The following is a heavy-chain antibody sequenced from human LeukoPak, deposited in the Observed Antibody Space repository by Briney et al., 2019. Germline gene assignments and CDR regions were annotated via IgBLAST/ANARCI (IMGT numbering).Heavy chain of an antibody. CDR3: ARGKYGGSFIDY. CDR2: IKPDGSDT. CDR1: GFTFTTHW. Sequence: GGSLRLSCGASGFTFTTHWIHWVRQAPGKGLVWVSRIKPDGSDTNYADSVKGRFTISRDNAKNTVYLQMNSLRAEDTAVYCCARGKYGGSFIDYWGQGTLVTVSS. J-gene: IGHJ4*02. D-gene: IGHD5-12*01. V-gene: IGHV3-74*01.